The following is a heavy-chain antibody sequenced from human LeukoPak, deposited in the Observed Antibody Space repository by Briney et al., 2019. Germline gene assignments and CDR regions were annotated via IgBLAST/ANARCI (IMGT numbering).Heavy chain of an antibody. CDR3: ARIASYDSSGYIFDY. J-gene: IGHJ4*02. CDR2: ISYDGSNK. D-gene: IGHD3-22*01. CDR1: GFTFSSYA. Sequence: GGSLRLSCAASGFTFSSYAMHWVRQAPGKGLEWVAVISYDGSNKYYADFVKGRFTISRDNSKNTLYLQMNSLRAEDTAVYYCARIASYDSSGYIFDYWGQGTLVTVSS. V-gene: IGHV3-30-3*01.